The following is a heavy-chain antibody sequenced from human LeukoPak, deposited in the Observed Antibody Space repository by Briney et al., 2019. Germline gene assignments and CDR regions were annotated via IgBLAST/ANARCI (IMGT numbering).Heavy chain of an antibody. CDR1: GFTFNSYA. V-gene: IGHV3-30-3*01. D-gene: IGHD2-21*02. J-gene: IGHJ4*02. CDR2: ISYDGSNK. CDR3: ARECLLPERCFEY. Sequence: GGSLRLSCAASGFTFNSYAMHWVRQAPGKGLEWVAVISYDGSNKYYADSVKGRFTISRDNSKNTLYLQMNSLRAEDTAVYFCARECLLPERCFEYWGQGTLVTVSS.